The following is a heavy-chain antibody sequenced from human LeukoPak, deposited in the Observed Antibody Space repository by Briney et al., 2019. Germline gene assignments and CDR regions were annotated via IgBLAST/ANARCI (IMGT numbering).Heavy chain of an antibody. J-gene: IGHJ4*02. Sequence: GGSLRLSCAASGFTFNNYAMSWVRQAPGKGLEWVSAIGGSGSSTYYTDSVKGRFTISRDNSKNTLYLQVNSLRAEDTAVYYCAKVPLVGATLNYFDYWGQGTLVTVSS. CDR3: AKVPLVGATLNYFDY. CDR2: IGGSGSST. V-gene: IGHV3-23*01. CDR1: GFTFNNYA. D-gene: IGHD1-26*01.